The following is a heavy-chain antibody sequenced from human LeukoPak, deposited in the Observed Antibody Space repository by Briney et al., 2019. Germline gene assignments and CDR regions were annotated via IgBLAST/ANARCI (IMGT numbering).Heavy chain of an antibody. CDR3: ATGRRWVGAIDY. CDR1: GYTLTELS. V-gene: IGHV1-24*01. D-gene: IGHD1-26*01. CDR2: FDPEDGET. J-gene: IGHJ4*02. Sequence: ASVKVSCKVSGYTLTELSMHWVRQAPGKGLEWMGGFDPEDGETIYAQKFQGRVTMTEDTSTDTAYVELSSLRSEDTAVYYCATGRRWVGAIDYWGQGTLVTVSS.